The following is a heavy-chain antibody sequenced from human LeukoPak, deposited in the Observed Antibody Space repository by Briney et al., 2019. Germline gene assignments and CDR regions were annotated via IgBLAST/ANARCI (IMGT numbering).Heavy chain of an antibody. V-gene: IGHV4-39*01. CDR2: IYYTGRT. CDR1: GGSTSSSSDY. Sequence: SETLSLTCTVSGGSTSSSSDYWGWIRQPPGKGLEWIGNIYYTGRTYYNPSLKSRVTISVDTSKNQFSLKLSSVSAADTAVYYCARLYYYDSSGPPLWGQGTLVTLSS. CDR3: ARLYYYDSSGPPL. J-gene: IGHJ4*02. D-gene: IGHD3-22*01.